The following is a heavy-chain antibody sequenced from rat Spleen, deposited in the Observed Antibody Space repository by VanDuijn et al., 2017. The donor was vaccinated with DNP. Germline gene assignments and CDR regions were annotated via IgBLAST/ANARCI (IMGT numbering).Heavy chain of an antibody. CDR2: ISYHGGNT. CDR1: GFTFSDYY. J-gene: IGHJ2*01. Sequence: EVQLVASGGGLVQPGRSLKLSCAASGFTFSDYYMAWVRQAPTEGLECVAYISYHGGNTFYGDSVKGRFTISKDNAKSTLYLQMDSLMSEDTATYYCARHPGNYFDYWGQGVMVTVSS. V-gene: IGHV5-7*01. CDR3: ARHPGNYFDY. D-gene: IGHD5-1*01.